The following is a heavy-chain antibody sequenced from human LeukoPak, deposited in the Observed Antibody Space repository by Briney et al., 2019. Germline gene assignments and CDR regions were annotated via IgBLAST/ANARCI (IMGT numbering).Heavy chain of an antibody. J-gene: IGHJ4*02. CDR1: GFTFSSYS. CDR2: ISTGSSTI. CDR3: GNGGRRPGGTYYYGSGSPRG. D-gene: IGHD3-10*01. Sequence: PGGSLRLSCAASGFTFSSYSMIWVRQAPGKGLEWVSYISTGSSTIYYADSVKGRFTISRDNAKNSLYLQMNSLRDEDTAVYYCGNGGRRPGGTYYYGSGSPRGWGQGTLVTVSS. V-gene: IGHV3-48*02.